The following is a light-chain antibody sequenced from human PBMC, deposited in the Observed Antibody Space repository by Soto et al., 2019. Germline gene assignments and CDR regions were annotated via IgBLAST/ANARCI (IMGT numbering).Light chain of an antibody. J-gene: IGKJ4*01. CDR3: QQRSNLPSFP. CDR1: QSVSSY. Sequence: FPDALSLSTGERATLCCPASQSVSSYLAWYQQKPGQAPRLLIYDASNRATGIPARFSGSGSGTDFALTISSLEPEDFAVYYCQQRSNLPSFPFGGGTNV. V-gene: IGKV3-11*01. CDR2: DAS.